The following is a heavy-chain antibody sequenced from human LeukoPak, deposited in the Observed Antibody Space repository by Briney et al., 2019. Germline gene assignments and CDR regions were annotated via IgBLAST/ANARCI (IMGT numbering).Heavy chain of an antibody. CDR3: ARVAIEEQALDY. CDR2: IYYSGST. J-gene: IGHJ4*02. Sequence: SETLSLTCTVSGGSISSYYWSWIRQPPGKGLEWIGYIYYSGSTNYNPSLKSRVTISVDTSKNQFSLKLSSVTAADTAVYYCARVAIEEQALDYWGQGTLVTVSS. CDR1: GGSISSYY. D-gene: IGHD2-2*03. V-gene: IGHV4-59*01.